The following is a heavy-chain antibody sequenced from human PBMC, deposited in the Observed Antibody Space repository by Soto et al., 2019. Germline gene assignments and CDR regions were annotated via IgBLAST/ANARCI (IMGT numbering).Heavy chain of an antibody. D-gene: IGHD6-6*01. V-gene: IGHV3-30-3*01. CDR3: ARVGGIVARGDCSFVL. CDR2: ISYDGSNK. Sequence: QVQLVESGGGVVQPGRSLRLSCAASGFTFSSYAMHWVRQAPGKGLEWVAVISYDGSNKYYADSVKGRFTISRDNSKNTLYLQMNSLRAADTAVYSCARVGGIVARGDCSFVLLGRGTLVTVSP. J-gene: IGHJ2*01. CDR1: GFTFSSYA.